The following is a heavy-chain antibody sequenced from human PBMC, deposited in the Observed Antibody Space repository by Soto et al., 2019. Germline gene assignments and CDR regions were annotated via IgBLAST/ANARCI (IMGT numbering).Heavy chain of an antibody. D-gene: IGHD4-17*01. CDR2: ISFDGTKK. J-gene: IGHJ6*02. V-gene: IGHV3-30-3*01. CDR1: GFTFNIYA. CDR3: AREDDYGYRYINYGLDV. Sequence: GGSLRLFCAASGFTFNIYALHWVRQAPGKGLEWVAVISFDGTKKYYSDSVKGRFTISRDNLKNTLYLQMNNLRVEDAALYFCAREDDYGYRYINYGLDVWGQGTTVTVS.